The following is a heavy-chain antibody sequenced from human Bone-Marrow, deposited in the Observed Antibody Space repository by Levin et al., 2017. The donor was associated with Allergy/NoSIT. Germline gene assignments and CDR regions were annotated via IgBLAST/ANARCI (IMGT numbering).Heavy chain of an antibody. V-gene: IGHV5-51*01. CDR2: IYPGDSDT. D-gene: IGHD6-13*01. Sequence: KVSCKGSGYSFTSYWIGWVRQMPGKGLEWMGIIYPGDSDTRYSPSFQGQVTISADKSISNAYLQWSSLKASDTAMYYCARHGWSGRSWYAFDYWGQGTLVTVSS. CDR1: GYSFTSYW. CDR3: ARHGWSGRSWYAFDY. J-gene: IGHJ4*02.